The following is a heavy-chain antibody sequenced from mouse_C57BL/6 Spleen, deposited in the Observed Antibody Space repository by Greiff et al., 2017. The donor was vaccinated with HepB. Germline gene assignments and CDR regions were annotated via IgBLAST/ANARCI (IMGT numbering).Heavy chain of an antibody. CDR3: AREGTYFDV. V-gene: IGHV3-6*01. CDR2: ISYDGSN. Sequence: EVQLQESGPGLVKPSQSLSLTCSVTGYSITSGYYWNWIRQFPGNKLEWMGYISYDGSNNYNPSLKNRISITRDPSKNQFFLKLNSVTTEDTATYYCAREGTYFDVWGTGTTVTVSS. J-gene: IGHJ1*03. D-gene: IGHD3-3*01. CDR1: GYSITSGYY.